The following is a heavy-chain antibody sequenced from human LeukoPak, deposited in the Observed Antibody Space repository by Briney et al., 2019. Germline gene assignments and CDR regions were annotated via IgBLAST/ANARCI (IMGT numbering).Heavy chain of an antibody. J-gene: IGHJ4*02. D-gene: IGHD1-14*01. Sequence: SETLSLTCTVSGGSISSGGYYWSWIRQHPGKGLEWIGYIYYSGSTYYNPSLKSRVTISVDTSKNQFSLKLSSVTAADTAVCYCARDHPLGPALSYFDYWGQGTLVTVSS. V-gene: IGHV4-31*03. CDR3: ARDHPLGPALSYFDY. CDR2: IYYSGST. CDR1: GGSISSGGYY.